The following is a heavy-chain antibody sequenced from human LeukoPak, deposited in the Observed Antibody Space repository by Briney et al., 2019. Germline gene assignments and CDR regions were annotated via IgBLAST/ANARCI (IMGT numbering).Heavy chain of an antibody. CDR2: ISGSGGST. CDR3: AKCLLAGGTPNLYYYYGMDV. CDR1: GFTFSSYA. J-gene: IGHJ6*02. Sequence: SGGSLRLSCAASGFTFSSYAMSWVRQAPGKGLEWVSAISGSGGSTYYADSVKGRFTISRDNSKNTLYLQMNSLRAEDTAVYYCAKCLLAGGTPNLYYYYGMDVWGQGTTVTVSS. V-gene: IGHV3-23*01. D-gene: IGHD1-26*01.